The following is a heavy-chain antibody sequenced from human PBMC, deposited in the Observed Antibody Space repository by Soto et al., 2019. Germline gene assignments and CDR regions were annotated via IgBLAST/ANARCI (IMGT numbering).Heavy chain of an antibody. Sequence: GASVKVSCKASGYTFTSYAMHWVRQAPGQRLEWMGWINAGNGNTKYSQKFQGRVTITRDTSASTAYMELSSLRSEDTAVYYCVRVPLRITMVRRLNWFDPWGQGTLVTVST. CDR3: VRVPLRITMVRRLNWFDP. CDR2: INAGNGNT. CDR1: GYTFTSYA. D-gene: IGHD3-10*01. V-gene: IGHV1-3*01. J-gene: IGHJ5*02.